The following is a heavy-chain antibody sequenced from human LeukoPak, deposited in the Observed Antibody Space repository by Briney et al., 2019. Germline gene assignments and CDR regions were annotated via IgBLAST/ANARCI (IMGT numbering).Heavy chain of an antibody. V-gene: IGHV4-4*07. Sequence: SETLSLTCTVSGGSISSYYWSWIRQPAGKGLEWIGRIYTSGSTNYNPSLKSRVTMSVDTSKNQFSLKLSSVTAADTAVYYCARDQGHLQLVRGGLGWFDPWGQGTLVTVSS. J-gene: IGHJ5*02. CDR2: IYTSGST. CDR1: GGSISSYY. CDR3: ARDQGHLQLVRGGLGWFDP. D-gene: IGHD6-6*01.